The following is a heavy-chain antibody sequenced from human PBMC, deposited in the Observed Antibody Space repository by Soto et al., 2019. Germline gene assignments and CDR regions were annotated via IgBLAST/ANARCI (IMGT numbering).Heavy chain of an antibody. CDR3: ARDGLSARDYYGSGSFGY. CDR1: GYTFTSYA. V-gene: IGHV1-3*01. J-gene: IGHJ4*02. CDR2: INAGNGNT. D-gene: IGHD3-10*01. Sequence: QVQLVQSGAEVKKPGASVKVSCKTSGYTFTSYAMHWVRQAPGQRLEWMGWINAGNGNTKYSQKFQGRVTITSDTPASTAYMELGSLRSEDTAIYYCARDGLSARDYYGSGSFGYWGQGTLVTVSS.